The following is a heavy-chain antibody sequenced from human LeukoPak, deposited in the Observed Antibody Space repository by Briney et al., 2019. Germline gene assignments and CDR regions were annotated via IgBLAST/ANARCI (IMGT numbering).Heavy chain of an antibody. J-gene: IGHJ4*02. CDR2: VIPIFGTA. Sequence: ASVKVSCKASGGTFSSYAISWVRQAPGQGLEWMGGVIPIFGTANYAQKFQGRVTITADKSTSTAYMELSSLRSEDTAVYYCARGDSGYSSSWSFDYWGQGTLVTVSS. CDR1: GGTFSSYA. CDR3: ARGDSGYSSSWSFDY. D-gene: IGHD6-13*01. V-gene: IGHV1-69*06.